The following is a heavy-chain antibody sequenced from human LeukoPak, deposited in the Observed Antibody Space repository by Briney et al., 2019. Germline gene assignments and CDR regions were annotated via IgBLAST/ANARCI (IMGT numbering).Heavy chain of an antibody. CDR3: ARDRGWRLLDY. J-gene: IGHJ4*02. Sequence: GGSLRLSCSASGLSFSTYWMTWVRQAPGKGLEWLANIGGDGERKFYVDSVKGRFTISRDNAENTLYLQMNSLRVEDTAVYYCARDRGWRLLDYWGQGTLVTVSS. D-gene: IGHD6-25*01. CDR2: IGGDGERK. V-gene: IGHV3-7*01. CDR1: GLSFSTYW.